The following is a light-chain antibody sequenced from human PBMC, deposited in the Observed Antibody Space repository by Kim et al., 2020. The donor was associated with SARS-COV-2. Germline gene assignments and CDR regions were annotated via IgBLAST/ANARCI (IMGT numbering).Light chain of an antibody. J-gene: IGLJ1*01. Sequence: SNAITSTTTSSDLSSYNYVSWYQQHPGKAPKLIIYAINKRPSGVSNRFSGSKSGTTASLTISGLQTEDEADYYCSSYARSITNFVFGAGTKVTVL. V-gene: IGLV2-14*04. CDR3: SSYARSITNFV. CDR2: AIN. CDR1: SSDLSSYNY.